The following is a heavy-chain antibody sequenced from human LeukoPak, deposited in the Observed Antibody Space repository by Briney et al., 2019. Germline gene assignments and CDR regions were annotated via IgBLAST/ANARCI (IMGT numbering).Heavy chain of an antibody. V-gene: IGHV6-1*01. J-gene: IGHJ5*02. Sequence: SQTLSLTCAVSGDSVSSNSVTWNWIRQSPSRGLEWLGRTYYRSTWYNDYAVSVRGRITVNPDTSKNQFSLHLNSVTPEDTAVYYCARRLTQYDCFDPWGQGILVTVSS. CDR1: GDSVSSNSVT. D-gene: IGHD2-2*01. CDR3: ARRLTQYDCFDP. CDR2: TYYRSTWYN.